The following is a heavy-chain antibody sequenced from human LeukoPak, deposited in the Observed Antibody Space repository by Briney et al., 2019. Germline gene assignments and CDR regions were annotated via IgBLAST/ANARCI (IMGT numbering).Heavy chain of an antibody. CDR1: GFTFSNFA. Sequence: GGSLRLSCAVSGFTFSNFAMSWVRQAPGKGLEWVSLISAYGDGTYYADSLKGRFTISRDNSRNTLYLQMNSLRGEDTAIYYCAKCPRSGGWYSDYWGQGTLVTVSS. CDR2: ISAYGDGT. V-gene: IGHV3-23*01. D-gene: IGHD6-19*01. J-gene: IGHJ4*02. CDR3: AKCPRSGGWYSDY.